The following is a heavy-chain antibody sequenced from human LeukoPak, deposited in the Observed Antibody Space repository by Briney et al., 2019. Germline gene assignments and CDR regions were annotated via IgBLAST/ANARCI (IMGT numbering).Heavy chain of an antibody. CDR3: TKSSRITMVRGVVAPYYYYYMDV. V-gene: IGHV3-21*04. Sequence: PGGSLRLSCAASGFTVSSNYMTWVRQAPGKGLEWVSSIDSSGGYMFYADSVKGRFIISRDNAKDSLYLQMNSLKTEDTAVYYCTKSSRITMVRGVVAPYYYYYMDVWGKGTTVTVSS. J-gene: IGHJ6*03. CDR1: GFTVSSNY. D-gene: IGHD3-10*01. CDR2: IDSSGGYM.